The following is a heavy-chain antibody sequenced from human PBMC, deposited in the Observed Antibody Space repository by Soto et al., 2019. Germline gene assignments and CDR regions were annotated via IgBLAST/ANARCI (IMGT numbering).Heavy chain of an antibody. J-gene: IGHJ5*02. V-gene: IGHV1-3*01. D-gene: IGHD2-2*01. CDR3: AREGNRYCSSTSCNWFDP. CDR1: GYTFTSYA. CDR2: INAGNGNT. Sequence: ASVKVSCKASGYTFTSYAMHWVRQAPGQRLEWMGWINAGNGNTKYSQKFQGRVTITRDTSASTAYMELSSLRSEDTAVYYCAREGNRYCSSTSCNWFDPWGQGTLVTVSS.